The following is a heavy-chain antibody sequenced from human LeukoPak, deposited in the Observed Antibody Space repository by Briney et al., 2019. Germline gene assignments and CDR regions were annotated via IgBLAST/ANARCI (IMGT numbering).Heavy chain of an antibody. D-gene: IGHD3-10*01. CDR2: IDGNGGST. V-gene: IGHV3-23*01. J-gene: IGHJ4*02. CDR1: GFIFNDYA. CDR3: AKYYYGSRRGNSYSLDF. Sequence: GGSLRLSCAASGFIFNDYAMAWVRQAPGKGLEWVSSIDGNGGSTYYRDSVKGRFTISRDKSKSTLDLQMNNLRAEDTANYYCAKYYYGSRRGNSYSLDFWGQGTLVTVSS.